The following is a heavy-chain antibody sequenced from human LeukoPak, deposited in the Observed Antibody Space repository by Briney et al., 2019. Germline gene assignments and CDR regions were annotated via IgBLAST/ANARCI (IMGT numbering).Heavy chain of an antibody. Sequence: GGSLRLSCAASGYTFSSFAMIWVRQAPGKGLEWVSGISGNGGSTYYADSVRGRFTISRDNSKNTLSLQMNSLRAEDTAVYYCAKGVAYFWSGSDPFDYWGQGTLVTVSS. J-gene: IGHJ4*02. CDR3: AKGVAYFWSGSDPFDY. CDR1: GYTFSSFA. D-gene: IGHD3-3*01. CDR2: ISGNGGST. V-gene: IGHV3-23*01.